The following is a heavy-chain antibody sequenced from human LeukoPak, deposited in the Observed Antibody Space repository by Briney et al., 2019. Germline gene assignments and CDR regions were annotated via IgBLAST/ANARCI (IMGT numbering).Heavy chain of an antibody. CDR3: ARSISIAVAGYFDY. J-gene: IGHJ4*02. Sequence: ASVKVSCKASGYTFTGYYMHWVRQAPGQGLEWMGWINPNSGGTNYAQKFQGRVTMTRDTSISTAYMELSRLRSDDTAVCYCARSISIAVAGYFDYWGQGTLVTVSS. CDR2: INPNSGGT. D-gene: IGHD6-19*01. CDR1: GYTFTGYY. V-gene: IGHV1-2*02.